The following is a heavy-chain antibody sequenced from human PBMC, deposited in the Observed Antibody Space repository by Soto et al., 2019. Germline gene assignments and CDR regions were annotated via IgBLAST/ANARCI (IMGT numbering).Heavy chain of an antibody. CDR3: AGSFKYGSGTFDALDV. V-gene: IGHV1-69*01. J-gene: IGHJ3*01. D-gene: IGHD3-10*01. CDR1: GGTSSDYA. CDR2: INPIFGTA. Sequence: QVLLVQSGTEVKKPGSSVKVSCQASGGTSSDYALTWVRQAPGQGLEWMGGINPIFGTANYAQRFQGRVSITADESSSTAYMELSSLKSEDTAVYYCAGSFKYGSGTFDALDVWGHGTMVMVSS.